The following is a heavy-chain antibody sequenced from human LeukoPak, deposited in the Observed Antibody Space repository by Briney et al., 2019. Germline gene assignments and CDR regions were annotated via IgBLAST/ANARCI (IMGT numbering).Heavy chain of an antibody. CDR1: GGSFSGYY. CDR2: IYHSGST. CDR3: ARAVTTLAGFDY. J-gene: IGHJ4*02. Sequence: SETLSLTCAVYGGSFSGYYWSWIRQPPGKGLEWIGEIYHSGSTNYNPSLKSRVTISVDKSKNQFSLKLSSVTAADTAVYYCARAVTTLAGFDYWGQGTLVTVSS. D-gene: IGHD4-17*01. V-gene: IGHV4-34*01.